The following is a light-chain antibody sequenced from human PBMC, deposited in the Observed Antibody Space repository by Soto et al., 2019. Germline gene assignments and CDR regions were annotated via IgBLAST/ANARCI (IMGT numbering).Light chain of an antibody. Sequence: DIQMTQSPSSLSAYVGDRVTITCRASQTISRSLHWYHQRPGKGPKLLIYVASTLESGVPSRFSGSGSGTDFTLTISGLQPEASVTYYCQQSDSTPFTFGQGTKVEI. CDR3: QQSDSTPFT. J-gene: IGKJ2*01. CDR1: QTISRS. CDR2: VAS. V-gene: IGKV1-39*01.